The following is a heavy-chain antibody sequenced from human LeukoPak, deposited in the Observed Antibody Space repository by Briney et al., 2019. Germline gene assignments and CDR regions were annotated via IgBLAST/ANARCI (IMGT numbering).Heavy chain of an antibody. CDR3: VREPAYTGTWWYPDL. V-gene: IGHV3-13*01. CDR2: IDPVGNT. D-gene: IGHD2-15*01. CDR1: GFTFSSYD. J-gene: IGHJ2*01. Sequence: GGSLRLSCVASGFTFSSYDMHWVRQGTGKGLEWISAIDPVGNTWYSGSVRGRFTISRENAKSSLFLQMNSLRAADTAVYYCVREPAYTGTWWYPDLWGRGTLVTVSS.